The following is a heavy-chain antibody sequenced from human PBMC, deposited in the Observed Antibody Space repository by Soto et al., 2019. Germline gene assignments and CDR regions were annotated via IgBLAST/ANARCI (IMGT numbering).Heavy chain of an antibody. V-gene: IGHV1-18*01. D-gene: IGHD1-26*01. CDR2: ISPYTGKT. CDR3: ARLGWELQSGLRYSDY. Sequence: QVQLVQSGAEVKKPGASMKVSCKASGYTFSSNAITWVRQAPGQGLEWMGWISPYTGKTNYAQRFQCRVTMTTDSPTSTAYMELRALRSDDTAVYYCARLGWELQSGLRYSDYWGQGTLVTVSS. J-gene: IGHJ4*02. CDR1: GYTFSSNA.